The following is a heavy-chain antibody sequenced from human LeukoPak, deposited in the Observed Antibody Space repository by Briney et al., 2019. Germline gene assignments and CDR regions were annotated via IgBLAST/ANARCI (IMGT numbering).Heavy chain of an antibody. Sequence: GGSLRLSCAASGFTFSTYAMSWVRQIPGKGLEWVSAISGSDDGTYYADSVKGRFTISRDNSRNTLYLQMNTLRAEDTAVYYCARGLSESGPYYMDVWGKGTTVTISS. CDR1: GFTFSTYA. J-gene: IGHJ6*03. CDR2: ISGSDDGT. V-gene: IGHV3-23*01. D-gene: IGHD2-21*02. CDR3: ARGLSESGPYYMDV.